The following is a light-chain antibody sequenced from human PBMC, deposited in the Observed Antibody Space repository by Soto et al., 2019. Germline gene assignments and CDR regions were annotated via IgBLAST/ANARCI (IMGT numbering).Light chain of an antibody. CDR2: GSS. J-gene: IGKJ4*01. CDR3: QQYNKWPLT. V-gene: IGKV3-15*01. Sequence: EIVMTQSPATLSVSPGERATLSCRASQSVSSNLAWYQQKPGQAPRLLIYGSSTRATGIPARFSGSGSGTEFTLTISSLQSEDFVVYYCQQYNKWPLTFGGGTKVEI. CDR1: QSVSSN.